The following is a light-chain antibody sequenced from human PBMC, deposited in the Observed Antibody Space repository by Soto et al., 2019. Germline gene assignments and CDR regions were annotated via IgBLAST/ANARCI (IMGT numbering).Light chain of an antibody. V-gene: IGKV3-15*01. J-gene: IGKJ2*01. CDR2: GAS. Sequence: EIVMTQSPATLSVSPGERATLSCRASQSVSSNLAWYQQKPGQAPRLLIYGASTRATGTPARFSGSGSGTEFTLTISSLQSEDFAVYYCQQYNNWPPYTVGQGTKLEIK. CDR1: QSVSSN. CDR3: QQYNNWPPYT.